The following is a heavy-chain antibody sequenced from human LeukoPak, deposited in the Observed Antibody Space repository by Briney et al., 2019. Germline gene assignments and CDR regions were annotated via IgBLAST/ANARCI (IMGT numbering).Heavy chain of an antibody. D-gene: IGHD3-10*01. CDR1: GFNFSYYA. Sequence: GGSLRLSCAASGFNFSYYAMTWVRQAPGKGLEWVSLISASGDSTYYADSVKGRFTISRDSSKSTLSLQMNSLRAEDTAVYFCARMIRGIHVYYYGMDVWGQGTTVTVS. J-gene: IGHJ6*02. V-gene: IGHV3-23*01. CDR2: ISASGDST. CDR3: ARMIRGIHVYYYGMDV.